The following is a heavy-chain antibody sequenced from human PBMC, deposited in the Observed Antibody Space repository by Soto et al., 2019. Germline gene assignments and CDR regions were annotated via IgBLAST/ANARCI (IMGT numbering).Heavy chain of an antibody. Sequence: PGGSPRLSCAPPWFTFRSYCMHWGRQASGKGLEWVAVISYDGSNKYYADSVKGRFTISRDNSKNTLYLQMNSLRAEDTAVYYCAKDRYSSSSLFDYWGQGTLVTVSS. D-gene: IGHD6-13*01. V-gene: IGHV3-30*18. CDR1: WFTFRSYC. J-gene: IGHJ4*02. CDR2: ISYDGSNK. CDR3: AKDRYSSSSLFDY.